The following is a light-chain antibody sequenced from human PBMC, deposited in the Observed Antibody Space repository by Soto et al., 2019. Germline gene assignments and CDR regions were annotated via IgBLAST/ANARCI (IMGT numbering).Light chain of an antibody. J-gene: IGKJ4*01. CDR3: KQSKSFPLT. CDR1: QDISRW. V-gene: IGKV1-12*01. Sequence: DIQMTQSPSSVSASVGDRVTITCRASQDISRWLAWYQQKPGKAPKVLIYSTSSLQSGVPSRFSGSRSATDFTLTIRSLQPEDFAPYYCKQSKSFPLTFGGGNKVEIK. CDR2: STS.